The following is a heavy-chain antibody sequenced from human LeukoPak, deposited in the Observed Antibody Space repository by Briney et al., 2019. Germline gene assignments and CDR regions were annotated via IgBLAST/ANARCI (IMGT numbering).Heavy chain of an antibody. CDR3: ARPDYGDYAFVV. J-gene: IGHJ4*02. D-gene: IGHD4-17*01. Sequence: GGSLRLSCAASGFTFSNYGMHWVRQAPGKGLEWVAIISYDGTKKNYAATVKGRFIISRDNSKNTLYLQMNSLRAEDTAVYYCARPDYGDYAFVVWGQGTLVTVSS. V-gene: IGHV3-30*03. CDR2: ISYDGTKK. CDR1: GFTFSNYG.